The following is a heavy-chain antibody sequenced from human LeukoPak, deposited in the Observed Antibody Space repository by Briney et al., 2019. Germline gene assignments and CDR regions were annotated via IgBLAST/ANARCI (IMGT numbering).Heavy chain of an antibody. V-gene: IGHV1-2*04. CDR1: GYTFTGYY. J-gene: IGHJ4*02. CDR2: INPNSGGT. Sequence: GASVKVSCKASGYTFTGYYMHWVRQAPGQGLEWMGWINPNSGGTNYAQKFQGWVTMTRDTSISTAYMELSRLRSDDTAVYYCARVSDGYDPYFDYWGQGTLVTASS. D-gene: IGHD5-24*01. CDR3: ARVSDGYDPYFDY.